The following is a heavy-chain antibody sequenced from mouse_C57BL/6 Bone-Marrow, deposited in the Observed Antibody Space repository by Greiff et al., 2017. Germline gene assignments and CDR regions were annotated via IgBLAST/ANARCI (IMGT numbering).Heavy chain of an antibody. CDR1: GYTFTSYW. Sequence: VQLQQPGAELVKPGASVKLSCKASGYTFTSYWMHWVKQRPGQGLEWIGMIHPNSGSTNYNEKFKSKATLTVDNSSSTAYMQLSSLTSEDSAVYYCAYDYEAWFAYWGQGTRVTVSA. D-gene: IGHD2-4*01. V-gene: IGHV1-64*01. J-gene: IGHJ3*01. CDR3: AYDYEAWFAY. CDR2: IHPNSGST.